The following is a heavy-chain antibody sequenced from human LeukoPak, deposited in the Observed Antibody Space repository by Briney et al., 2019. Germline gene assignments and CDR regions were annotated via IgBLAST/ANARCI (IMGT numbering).Heavy chain of an antibody. D-gene: IGHD3-10*01. CDR1: GYTFTSYD. J-gene: IGHJ4*02. CDR2: MNPNSGNT. CDR3: ARGGKYYYGSGSYVE. Sequence: GASVKVSCKASGYTFTSYDIKSVRQATGQGLEWMGWMNPNSGNTGYAQKFQGRVTMTRNTSISTAYMELSSLRSEDTAVYYCARGGKYYYGSGSYVEWGQGTLVTVSS. V-gene: IGHV1-8*01.